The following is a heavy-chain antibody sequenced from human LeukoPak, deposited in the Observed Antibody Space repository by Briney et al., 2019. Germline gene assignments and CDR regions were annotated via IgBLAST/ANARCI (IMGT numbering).Heavy chain of an antibody. CDR3: ARGSPLYYDFALDV. Sequence: SETLSLTCTVSGGSISRASYYWAWVRQPPGKGLEWIGNIYNSGNTYYNPSLKSRVIISVDTSKSHFSLTLSPVTAADTAVYYCARGSPLYYDFALDVWGQGTTVTVSS. V-gene: IGHV4-39*02. CDR1: GGSISRASYY. D-gene: IGHD6-6*01. J-gene: IGHJ6*02. CDR2: IYNSGNT.